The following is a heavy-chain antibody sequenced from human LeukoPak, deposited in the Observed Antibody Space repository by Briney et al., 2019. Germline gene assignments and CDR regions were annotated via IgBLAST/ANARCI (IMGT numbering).Heavy chain of an antibody. J-gene: IGHJ4*02. Sequence: ASVKVSCKASGGTFSSYAISWVRQAPGQGLEWMGGIIPIFGTANYAQKFQGRVTITADESTSTAYMELSSLRSEDTAVYYCASYYYDSSGYFYWGQGTLVTVSS. V-gene: IGHV1-69*13. CDR3: ASYYYDSSGYFY. CDR2: IIPIFGTA. CDR1: GGTFSSYA. D-gene: IGHD3-22*01.